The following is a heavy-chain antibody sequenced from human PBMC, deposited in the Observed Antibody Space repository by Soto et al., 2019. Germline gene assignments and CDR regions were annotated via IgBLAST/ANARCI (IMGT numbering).Heavy chain of an antibody. CDR3: KGSAEVSGGIVGE. Sequence: SEPLSLTCTVSGGSVSSGSYWSWIRQSPGKGLEWLGYVYYTGSTNYSPSLRSRVSISVDTSKNAFSLRLSSVTAADTAVYFCKGSAEVSGGIVGEWGPGEQVTVS. J-gene: IGHJ4*02. V-gene: IGHV4-61*01. CDR1: GGSVSSGSY. D-gene: IGHD2-8*02. CDR2: VYYTGST.